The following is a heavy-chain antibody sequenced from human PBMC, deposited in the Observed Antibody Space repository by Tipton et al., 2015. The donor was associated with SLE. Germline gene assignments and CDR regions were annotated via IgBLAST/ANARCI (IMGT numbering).Heavy chain of an antibody. CDR3: ARGVDYGGTLDAFDI. D-gene: IGHD4-23*01. V-gene: IGHV4-59*12. J-gene: IGHJ3*02. CDR2: IYHSRST. CDR1: GGSISSYY. Sequence: TLSLTCTVSGGSISSYYWSWIRQPPGKGLEWIGSIYHSRSTYYNPSLKSRVTISVDTSKNQFSLKLSSVTAADTAVYYCARGVDYGGTLDAFDIWGQGTMVTVSS.